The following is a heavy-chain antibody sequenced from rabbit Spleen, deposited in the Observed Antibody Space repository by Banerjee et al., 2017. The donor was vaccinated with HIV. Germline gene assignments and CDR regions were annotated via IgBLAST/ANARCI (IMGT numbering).Heavy chain of an antibody. D-gene: IGHD1-1*01. V-gene: IGHV1S45*01. CDR3: SAGGHGLEFVL. CDR2: INAVTGKP. CDR1: GFSFSDSDV. Sequence: QEQLVESGGGLVQPEGSLPLSCKASGFSFSDSDVMCWVRPAPGKGLGWIACINAVTGKPGCASGAKRLFTSSKTSSASVMVQMTSPTPADTATYFCSAGGHGLEFVLWGPGSLVPVS. J-gene: IGHJ4*01.